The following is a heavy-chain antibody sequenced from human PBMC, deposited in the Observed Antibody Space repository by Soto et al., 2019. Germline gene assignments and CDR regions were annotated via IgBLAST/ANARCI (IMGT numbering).Heavy chain of an antibody. J-gene: IGHJ6*02. CDR3: ASHLSQQLVSPKYYYYYGMDV. CDR2: IWYDGSNK. Sequence: QVQLVESGGGVVQPGRSLRHSCAASGFTFSSYGMHWVRQAPGKGLEWVAVIWYDGSNKYYADSVKGPFTISRDNSKNPLDLQMNSLRAEDTAVYYCASHLSQQLVSPKYYYYYGMDVWGQGTTVTVSS. V-gene: IGHV3-33*01. CDR1: GFTFSSYG. D-gene: IGHD6-13*01.